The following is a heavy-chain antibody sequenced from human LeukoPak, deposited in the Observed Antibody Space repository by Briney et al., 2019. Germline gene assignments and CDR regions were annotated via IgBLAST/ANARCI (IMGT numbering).Heavy chain of an antibody. CDR3: ATYMVRTDAYYD. D-gene: IGHD3-10*01. V-gene: IGHV3-53*01. J-gene: IGHJ4*02. CDR2: IYSGGST. CDR1: GFTVSSYY. Sequence: PGGSLRLSCAASGFTVSSYYMSWVRQAPGKGLEWVSVIYSGGSTYYADSVKGRFTISRDNSKNTLYLQMSSLRAEDTAVYYCATYMVRTDAYYDWGQGTLVTVSS.